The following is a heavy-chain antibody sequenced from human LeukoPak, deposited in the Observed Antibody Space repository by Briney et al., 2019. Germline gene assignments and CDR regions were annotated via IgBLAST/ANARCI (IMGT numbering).Heavy chain of an antibody. V-gene: IGHV3-30*02. D-gene: IGHD3-10*01. Sequence: PGGSLRLSCAASGFTFSTYGMHWVRQAPGKGLEWVAFIRYDGSNKYYADSVKGRFTISRDNPKNTLYLQMNSLRAEDTAVYYCAKDLGLPGYMDVWGKGTTVTVSS. CDR1: GFTFSTYG. CDR3: AKDLGLPGYMDV. CDR2: IRYDGSNK. J-gene: IGHJ6*03.